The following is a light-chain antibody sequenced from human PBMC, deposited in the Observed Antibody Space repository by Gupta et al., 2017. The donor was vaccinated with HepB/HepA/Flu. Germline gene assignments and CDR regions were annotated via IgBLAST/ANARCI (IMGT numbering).Light chain of an antibody. V-gene: IGKV1-27*01. J-gene: IGKJ4*01. CDR3: QKYNRAPHA. Sequence: DMQMTQSPSPLTASVGDRVTITCRADEDITGYLAWYQQKSGKVPKLLIYETSSLQPGVSSRFRGSGSGTDFTLTISNLQPEDVATYYCQKYNRAPHAFGGGTKVEIK. CDR1: EDITGY. CDR2: ETS.